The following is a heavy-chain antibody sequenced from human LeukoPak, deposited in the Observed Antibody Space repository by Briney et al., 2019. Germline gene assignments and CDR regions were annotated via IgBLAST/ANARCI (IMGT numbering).Heavy chain of an antibody. CDR2: IGTDGDT. CDR1: GFTFTNYG. Sequence: PGGSLRLSCAASGFTFTNYGMHWVRQDKGKGLEWVSGIGTDGDTYYPGSVKGRFTISRENAKKFMRLQMNSLRAGDTAVYYCVRLSPYDSSGYYYDYWGQGTLVTVSS. J-gene: IGHJ4*02. D-gene: IGHD3-22*01. CDR3: VRLSPYDSSGYYYDY. V-gene: IGHV3-13*01.